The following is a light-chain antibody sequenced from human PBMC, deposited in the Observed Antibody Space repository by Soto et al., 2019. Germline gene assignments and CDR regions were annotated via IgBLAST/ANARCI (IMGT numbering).Light chain of an antibody. CDR1: SSNIGSNI. CDR3: AAWDDSLNGYV. V-gene: IGLV1-44*01. Sequence: QSVLTQPPSASGTPGQRVTISCSGSSSNIGSNIVNWYQQLPGTAPKLLIYSNNQRPSGVPDRFSGSKSGTSASLAISGLQSEDEADYYGAAWDDSLNGYVFGTGTKVTGL. CDR2: SNN. J-gene: IGLJ1*01.